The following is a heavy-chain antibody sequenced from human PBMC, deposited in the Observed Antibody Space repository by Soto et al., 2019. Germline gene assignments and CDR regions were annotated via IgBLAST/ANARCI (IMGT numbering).Heavy chain of an antibody. J-gene: IGHJ6*02. CDR3: ARDRRITIFGVAADYYYYGMDV. V-gene: IGHV6-1*01. Sequence: SQTLSLTCAISGDSVSSNSAAWNWIRQSPSRGLEWLGRTYYRSKWYNDYAVSVKSRITINPDTSKNQFSLQLNSVTPEDTAVYYCARDRRITIFGVAADYYYYGMDVRGQGTTVTVSS. D-gene: IGHD3-3*01. CDR1: GDSVSSNSAA. CDR2: TYYRSKWYN.